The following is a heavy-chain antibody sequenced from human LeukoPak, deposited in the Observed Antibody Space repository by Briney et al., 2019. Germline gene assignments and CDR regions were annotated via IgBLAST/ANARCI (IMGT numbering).Heavy chain of an antibody. D-gene: IGHD3-10*01. J-gene: IGHJ5*02. Sequence: GESLKISCKGSGYSFTSYWIGWVRQLPGKGLEWMGIIYPGDSDTRYSPSFQGQVPISADKSISTAHLQWSSLKASDTAMYYCARGVVRGIGWFDPWGQGTLVTVSS. CDR1: GYSFTSYW. CDR3: ARGVVRGIGWFDP. V-gene: IGHV5-51*01. CDR2: IYPGDSDT.